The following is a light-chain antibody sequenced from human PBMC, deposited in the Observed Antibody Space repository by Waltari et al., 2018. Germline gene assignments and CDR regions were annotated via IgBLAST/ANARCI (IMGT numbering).Light chain of an antibody. CDR3: QQYYSLPLT. CDR2: WAS. CDR1: QTVLSSSNNKNY. J-gene: IGKJ4*01. V-gene: IGKV4-1*01. Sequence: DIVMTQAPYSLAVSVGEGATLNCKSNQTVLSSSNNKNYLTWYQQKPGQPPKLLVYWASTRESGVPDRFSGSGSGTDFTLTISSLQAEDVAVYFCQQYYSLPLTFGGGTKVEIK.